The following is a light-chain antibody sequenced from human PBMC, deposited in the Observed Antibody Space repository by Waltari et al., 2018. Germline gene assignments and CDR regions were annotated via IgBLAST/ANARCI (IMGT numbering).Light chain of an antibody. CDR2: VNSEGSH. CDR3: QTGGHGTWV. V-gene: IGLV4-69*01. Sequence: QLVLTQSPSASASLGASVKLTCTLRSGHSTNILAWPQQQPEKGPRYLMKVNSEGSHSKGDQIPDRFSGSSSGAEHYLTISSLQSEDEADYYCQTGGHGTWVFGGGTKLTVL. J-gene: IGLJ3*02. CDR1: SGHSTNI.